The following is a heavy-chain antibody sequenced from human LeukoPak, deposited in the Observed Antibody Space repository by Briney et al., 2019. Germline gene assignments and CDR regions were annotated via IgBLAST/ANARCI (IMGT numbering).Heavy chain of an antibody. CDR2: IYNDGST. CDR3: ARVDYGSGSYYSMAGDDAFDI. V-gene: IGHV3-66*01. J-gene: IGHJ3*02. D-gene: IGHD3-10*01. CDR1: GFTVSNNH. Sequence: GGSLRLSCAASGFTVSNNHMGWVRQAPGKGLEWVSIIYNDGSTNYADSVKGRFTISRDNSKNMVYFEMNSLRGEDTAVYYCARVDYGSGSYYSMAGDDAFDIWGQGTMVTVSS.